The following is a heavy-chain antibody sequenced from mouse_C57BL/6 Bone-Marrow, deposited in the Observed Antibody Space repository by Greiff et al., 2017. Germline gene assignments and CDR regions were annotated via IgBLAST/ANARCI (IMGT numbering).Heavy chain of an antibody. D-gene: IGHD1-1*01. CDR1: GFNIKDDY. CDR2: IYPENGDT. Sequence: EVQLQQSGAELVRPGASVKLSCTASGFNIKDDYMHWVKQRPEQGLEWIGGIYPENGDTEYAAKFQGKATITADTSSNTAYMQLSSLTSEDTAVYYWTPLYYYGNSYDYWGQGTTLTVSS. J-gene: IGHJ2*01. CDR3: TPLYYYGNSYDY. V-gene: IGHV14-4*01.